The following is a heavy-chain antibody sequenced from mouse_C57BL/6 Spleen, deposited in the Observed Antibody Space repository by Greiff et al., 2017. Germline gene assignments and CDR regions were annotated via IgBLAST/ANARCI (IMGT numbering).Heavy chain of an antibody. CDR3: ASHKADYYGAWFAY. CDR1: GYTFTEYT. Sequence: VQLQQSGAELVKPGASVKLSCKASGYTFTEYTIYWVKQRSGQGLEWIGWFYPGSGSIKYNEKFKDKATLPADKSSSTVYMELSRLTSEDSAVYFYASHKADYYGAWFAYWGQGTLVTVSA. D-gene: IGHD1-1*01. V-gene: IGHV1-62-2*01. J-gene: IGHJ3*01. CDR2: FYPGSGSI.